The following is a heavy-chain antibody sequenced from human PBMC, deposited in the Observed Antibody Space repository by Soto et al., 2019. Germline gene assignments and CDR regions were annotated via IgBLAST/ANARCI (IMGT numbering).Heavy chain of an antibody. CDR3: AKHHDNWDYYCGMDV. D-gene: IGHD1-20*01. J-gene: IGHJ6*02. CDR1: GGPFSSYA. CDR2: IIPIFGTA. Sequence: QFQLVQSGAEVKKPGSSVKVSCKSSGGPFSSYAISRVRQAPGQGLEWMGGIIPIFGTADYAQKFQGRVTIHADEPTSTAYMELSSLRSEDTAVYYCAKHHDNWDYYCGMDVWGQGTTVTVSS. V-gene: IGHV1-69*12.